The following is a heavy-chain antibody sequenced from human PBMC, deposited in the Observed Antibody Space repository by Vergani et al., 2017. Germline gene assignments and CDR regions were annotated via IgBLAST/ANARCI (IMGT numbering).Heavy chain of an antibody. CDR2: VSVSGST. CDR3: ARGTPIIDY. D-gene: IGHD5-24*01. J-gene: IGHJ4*02. CDR1: GGSITNYY. Sequence: QVPRQESGPGLVNPSETLSLTCSVSGGSITNYYWSWNRQAAVKGLEWIGRVSVSGSTDSYASLRSRVTMSIDTSTNQFSLKLTSVTAADTAIYYCARGTPIIDYWGQGSLVTFSS. V-gene: IGHV4-4*07.